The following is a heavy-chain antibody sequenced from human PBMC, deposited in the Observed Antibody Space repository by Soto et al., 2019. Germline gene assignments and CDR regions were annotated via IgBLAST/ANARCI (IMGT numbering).Heavy chain of an antibody. Sequence: KASETLSLTCTVSGGSINTYYWSWIRQPAGKRLEWIGRIYGDGTTKYNPSLKSRVTMSVDTSKKHFSLRLNSVTAADTAVYFFVTEVRGGFTGIFDQWGQGTRVTVSS. D-gene: IGHD2-15*01. J-gene: IGHJ4*02. CDR1: GGSINTYY. V-gene: IGHV4-4*07. CDR2: IYGDGTT. CDR3: VTEVRGGFTGIFDQ.